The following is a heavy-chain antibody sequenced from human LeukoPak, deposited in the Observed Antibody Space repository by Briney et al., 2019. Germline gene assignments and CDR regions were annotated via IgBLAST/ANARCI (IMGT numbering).Heavy chain of an antibody. CDR1: GYTFTSYG. Sequence: ASVKVSCKASGYTFTSYGISWVRQAPGQGLEWMGWISAYNGNTNYAQKLQGRVTMTTDTSTSTAYMELRSLRSDDTAVYYCATDMTTVTTRVWGDAFDIWGQGTMVTVSS. CDR3: ATDMTTVTTRVWGDAFDI. D-gene: IGHD4-11*01. V-gene: IGHV1-18*01. J-gene: IGHJ3*02. CDR2: ISAYNGNT.